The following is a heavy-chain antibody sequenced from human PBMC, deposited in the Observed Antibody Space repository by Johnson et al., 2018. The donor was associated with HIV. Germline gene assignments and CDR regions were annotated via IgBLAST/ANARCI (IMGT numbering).Heavy chain of an antibody. CDR3: AKDRDYYGSGLI. D-gene: IGHD3-10*01. J-gene: IGHJ3*02. Sequence: QVQLVESGGGVVRPGGSLRLSCAASGFTFSSYGMHWVRQAPGKGLEWVAVISYDGSNKYYADSVKGRFTISRDNSKNTLYLQMNSLRAEDTAVYYCAKDRDYYGSGLIWGQGTMVTVSS. CDR2: ISYDGSNK. CDR1: GFTFSSYG. V-gene: IGHV3-30*18.